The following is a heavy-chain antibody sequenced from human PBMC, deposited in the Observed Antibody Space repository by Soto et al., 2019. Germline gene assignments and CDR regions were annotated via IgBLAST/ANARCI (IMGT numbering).Heavy chain of an antibody. CDR2: INHSGST. V-gene: IGHV4-34*01. J-gene: IGHJ1*01. CDR3: ARGSSGWYLGGYFQH. CDR1: GGSFSGYY. D-gene: IGHD6-19*01. Sequence: SETLSLTCAVYGGSFSGYYWSWIRQPPGKGLEWIGEINHSGSTNYNPSLKSRVTISVDTSKNQFSLKLSSVTAADTAVYYCARGSSGWYLGGYFQHWGQGTLVTVSS.